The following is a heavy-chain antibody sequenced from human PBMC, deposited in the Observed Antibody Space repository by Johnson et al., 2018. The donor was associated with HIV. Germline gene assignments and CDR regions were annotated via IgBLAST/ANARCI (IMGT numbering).Heavy chain of an antibody. D-gene: IGHD2-15*01. CDR3: ARGGYCRGGSCYPYDAFDI. J-gene: IGHJ3*02. CDR1: GFTFSSYW. V-gene: IGHV3-74*01. Sequence: EVQLVESGGGLVQPGGSLRLSCAASGFTFSSYWMHWVRQAPGKGLVWVSRINSDGSNTTYTDSVKGRFTISRDNAKNTLYLQMNSLRAEDTAVYYCARGGYCRGGSCYPYDAFDIWGQGTMVNVSS. CDR2: INSDGSNT.